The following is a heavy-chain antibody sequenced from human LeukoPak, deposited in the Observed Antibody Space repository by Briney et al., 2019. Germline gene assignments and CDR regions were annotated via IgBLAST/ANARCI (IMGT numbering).Heavy chain of an antibody. CDR2: ISGSGDST. CDR1: GFTFSSNA. V-gene: IGHV3-23*01. J-gene: IGHJ6*02. D-gene: IGHD3-10*01. Sequence: GGSLRLSCAASGFTFSSNAMSWVRQAPGEGLEWVSAISGSGDSTYSADSVKGRFTISRDNSKNTLYLQMNSLRAEDTAVYYCAKPHSITGRGYYYYGMDVWGQGTTVTVSS. CDR3: AKPHSITGRGYYYYGMDV.